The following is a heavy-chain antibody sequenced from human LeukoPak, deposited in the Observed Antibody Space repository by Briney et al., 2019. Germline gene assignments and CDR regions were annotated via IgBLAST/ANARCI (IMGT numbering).Heavy chain of an antibody. V-gene: IGHV3-21*01. CDR1: GFTFSTHS. J-gene: IGHJ3*02. CDR3: VRDGSVVPVAMPDAFDI. D-gene: IGHD2-2*01. Sequence: GGSLRLSCAASGFTFSTHSMNWVRQAPGKGLEWVSSISYSGSYIYYTDSVKGRFTISRDNSKTSLYLQMNSLRAEDTAMYHCVRDGSVVPVAMPDAFDIWGRGTMVTVSS. CDR2: ISYSGSYI.